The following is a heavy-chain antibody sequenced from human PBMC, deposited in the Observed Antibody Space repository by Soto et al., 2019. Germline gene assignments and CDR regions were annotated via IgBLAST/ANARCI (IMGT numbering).Heavy chain of an antibody. CDR3: ARTPYYDILKDLGYFDY. CDR2: IIPIFGTA. V-gene: IGHV1-69*13. CDR1: GGTFSSYA. J-gene: IGHJ4*02. Sequence: SVKVSCKASGGTFSSYAISCVRQAPGQGLEWMGGIIPIFGTANYAQKFQGRVTITADESTSTAYMELSSLRSEDTAVYYCARTPYYDILKDLGYFDYWGQGTLVTVSS. D-gene: IGHD3-9*01.